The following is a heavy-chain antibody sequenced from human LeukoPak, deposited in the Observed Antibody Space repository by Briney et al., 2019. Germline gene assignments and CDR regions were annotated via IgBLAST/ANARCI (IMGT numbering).Heavy chain of an antibody. D-gene: IGHD2-8*01. CDR3: ARLKDDVTKFDY. J-gene: IGHJ4*02. V-gene: IGHV3-7*01. CDR2: INQDVSRI. CDR1: GFSFSRYW. Sequence: GGSLRLSCAVSGFSFSRYWMAWVRQAPGKGLEWVASINQDVSRIHYVDSVKGRFTISRDNAKNSLFLQMNSLRVEDTAVYFCARLKDDVTKFDYWGQGTLVTVSS.